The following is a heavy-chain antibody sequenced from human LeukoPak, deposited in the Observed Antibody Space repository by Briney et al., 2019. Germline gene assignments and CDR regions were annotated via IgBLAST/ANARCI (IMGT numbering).Heavy chain of an antibody. D-gene: IGHD6-6*01. V-gene: IGHV3-20*04. J-gene: IGHJ6*03. CDR2: INWNGAST. CDR3: ARAVRPTLKFCDSSYFMDV. CDR1: GFSFDDLG. Sequence: GGSLRLSCAASGFSFDDLGMTWVRQVPGKGREGVAGINWNGASTGYADSVRGRFTISRDNAKNSLYLQMNSLRAEDTALYYCARAVRPTLKFCDSSYFMDVWGKGTTVNVS.